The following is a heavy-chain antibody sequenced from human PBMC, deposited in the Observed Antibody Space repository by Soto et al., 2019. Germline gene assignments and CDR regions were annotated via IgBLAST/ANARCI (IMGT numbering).Heavy chain of an antibody. CDR2: INPKNGGT. V-gene: IGHV1-2*02. D-gene: IGHD6-19*01. CDR1: GYSFSDYY. CDR3: ARDRLFQGSGGGWYADY. J-gene: IGHJ4*02. Sequence: QVHLVQSGAEMKGPGASVRVSCKASGYSFSDYYMHWLRQAPGQGLEWMGWINPKNGGTNYAQNFQGRVTMTRDTSISTAYMELSGLEFDDTAVYFCARDRLFQGSGGGWYADYWGQGALVTVSS.